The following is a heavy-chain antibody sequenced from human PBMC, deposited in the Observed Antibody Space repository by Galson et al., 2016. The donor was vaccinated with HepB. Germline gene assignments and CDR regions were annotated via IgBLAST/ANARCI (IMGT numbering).Heavy chain of an antibody. D-gene: IGHD1-26*01. J-gene: IGHJ6*02. CDR1: GGSVSSANSH. CDR3: ARWDYYYAMDA. Sequence: SETLSLTCTVSGGSVSSANSHWNWIRQPPGKGLEYIGYIHNTGTTDYNPSLKSRVTISLDKSKNQFSLKLTSVTAADTAVYYCARWDYYYAMDAWGQGTTVTVSS. V-gene: IGHV4-61*01. CDR2: IHNTGTT.